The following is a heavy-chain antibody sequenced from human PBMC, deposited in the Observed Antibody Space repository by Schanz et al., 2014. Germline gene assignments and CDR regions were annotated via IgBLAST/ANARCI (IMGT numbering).Heavy chain of an antibody. V-gene: IGHV3-23*04. CDR1: RFTFSCCA. D-gene: IGHD3-3*01. CDR3: AKMSGHPRGSYYFDH. CDR2: ISNNGGDT. J-gene: IGHJ4*02. Sequence: EVQLVESGGGLVQPGGSLRLSCAASRFTFSCCAMSWVRLAPGRGLEWVSAISNNGGDTYYADSVKGRFTISRDNSKNTVYVQMNSLRAEDTAVYYCAKMSGHPRGSYYFDHWGQGTLVTVSS.